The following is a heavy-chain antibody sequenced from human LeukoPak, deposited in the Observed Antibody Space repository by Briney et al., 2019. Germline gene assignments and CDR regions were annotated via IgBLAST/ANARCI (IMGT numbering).Heavy chain of an antibody. D-gene: IGHD3-9*01. CDR2: INHSGST. V-gene: IGHV4-39*07. CDR1: GGSIRSLGYS. CDR3: ARDYDILTGYRFDY. Sequence: SETLSLTCSVSGGSIRSLGYSWGWIRQPPGKGLEWIGEINHSGSTNYNPSLKSRVTISVDTSKNQFSLKLSSVTAADTAVYYCARDYDILTGYRFDYWGQGTLVTVSS. J-gene: IGHJ4*02.